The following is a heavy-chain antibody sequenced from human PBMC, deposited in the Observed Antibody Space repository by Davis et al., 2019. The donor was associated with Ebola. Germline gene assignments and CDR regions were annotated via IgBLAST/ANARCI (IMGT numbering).Heavy chain of an antibody. Sequence: GESLKISCGASGFTFTRFAMSWVRQAPGKGLEWVSGISSSGSNVYYADSVRGRFTSSRDSAKDSVYLQMNSLRVDDTAVYYCARERLSCGGDCLDCWGQGTLVTVSS. CDR2: ISSSGSNV. J-gene: IGHJ4*02. V-gene: IGHV3-48*03. CDR3: ARERLSCGGDCLDC. CDR1: GFTFTRFA. D-gene: IGHD2-21*02.